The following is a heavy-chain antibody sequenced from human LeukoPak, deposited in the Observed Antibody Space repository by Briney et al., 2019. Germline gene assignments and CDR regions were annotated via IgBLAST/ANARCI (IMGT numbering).Heavy chain of an antibody. V-gene: IGHV3-15*01. CDR2: VKSKADDGTT. D-gene: IGHD3-10*01. Sequence: SGGSLRLSCAASGFTFSSYSMSWVRQAPGEGLEWVGRVKSKADDGTTDYAAPVQGRFTISRDDSKNTLSLQMNSLKTEDTAVYYCATEGGSGSYYGDDAFDIWGQGTMVTVSS. CDR3: ATEGGSGSYYGDDAFDI. J-gene: IGHJ3*02. CDR1: GFTFSSYS.